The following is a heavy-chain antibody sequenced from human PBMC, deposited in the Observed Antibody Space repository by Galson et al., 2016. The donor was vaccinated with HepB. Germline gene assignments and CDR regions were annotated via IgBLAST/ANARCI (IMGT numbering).Heavy chain of an antibody. J-gene: IGHJ4*02. CDR3: AIGGGYVGFGY. D-gene: IGHD5-12*01. CDR2: TSCSSTNI. V-gene: IGHV3-21*06. Sequence: LRLSCAASGFTFSSYTISWVRQAPGKGLEWVSSTSCSSTNIHYTESVKGRFAISRDNAKNSLYLQMNSLRDDDTAVYYCAIGGGYVGFGYWGQGTQVSVSS. CDR1: GFTFSSYT.